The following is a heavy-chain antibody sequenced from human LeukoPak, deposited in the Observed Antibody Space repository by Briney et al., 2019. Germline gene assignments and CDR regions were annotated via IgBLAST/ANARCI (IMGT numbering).Heavy chain of an antibody. CDR2: IYYSGST. V-gene: IGHV4-59*01. Sequence: SETLSLTCTVSGGSISSYYWSWIRQPPGKGLEWIGYIYYSGSTNYNPSLKSRVTISVDTSKNQFSLKLSSVTAADTAVYYCARDRGGAYGSGSYYSHWGQGTLVTASS. J-gene: IGHJ4*02. D-gene: IGHD3-10*01. CDR1: GGSISSYY. CDR3: ARDRGGAYGSGSYYSH.